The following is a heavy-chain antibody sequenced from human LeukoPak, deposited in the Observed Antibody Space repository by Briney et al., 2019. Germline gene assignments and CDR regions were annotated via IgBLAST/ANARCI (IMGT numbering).Heavy chain of an antibody. CDR2: IYYSGST. J-gene: IGHJ4*02. D-gene: IGHD6-13*01. CDR3: ARVAAAGIFFDY. CDR1: GGSISSYY. V-gene: IGHV4-59*01. Sequence: SETLSLTCTVSGGSISSYYWSWIRQPPGKGLEWIGYIYYSGSTNYNPSLKSRATISVDTSKNQFSLKLSSVTAADTAVYYCARVAAAGIFFDYWGQGTLVTVSS.